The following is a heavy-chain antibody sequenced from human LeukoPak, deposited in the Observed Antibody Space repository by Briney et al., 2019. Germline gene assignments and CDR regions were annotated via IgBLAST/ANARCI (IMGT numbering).Heavy chain of an antibody. J-gene: IGHJ6*03. Sequence: SETLSLTCTVSGGSISSYYWSWIRQPPGKGLEWIGYIYYSGSTNYNPSLKSRVTISVDTSKNQFSLKLSSVTAADTAVYYCARVSYYYYYMDVWGKGTTVTVSS. CDR2: IYYSGST. V-gene: IGHV4-59*01. CDR1: GGSISSYY. CDR3: ARVSYYYYYMDV.